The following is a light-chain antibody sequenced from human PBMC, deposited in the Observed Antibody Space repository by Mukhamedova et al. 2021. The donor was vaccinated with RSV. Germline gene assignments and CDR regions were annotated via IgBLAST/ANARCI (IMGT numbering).Light chain of an antibody. CDR3: QQLNSYPLT. CDR2: AAS. Sequence: IYAASTLQSGVPSRFSGSGSATEFTLTISSLQPEDFATYYCQQLNSYPLTFRGGTKVEIK. V-gene: IGKV1-9*01. J-gene: IGKJ4*01.